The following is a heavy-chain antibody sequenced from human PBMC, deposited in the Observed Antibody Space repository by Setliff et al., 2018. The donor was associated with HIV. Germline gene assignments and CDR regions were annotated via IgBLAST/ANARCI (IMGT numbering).Heavy chain of an antibody. CDR1: GYSISRDHY. Sequence: SETLSLTCAVSGYSISRDHYWAWIRQPPGKGLEYIGNIYHSGSTFYNPSLKSRVTVSVDTSKNQFSLKLSSVTAADTAVYYCAIRGSSGWYVGGYFDYWGQGTLVTVSS. D-gene: IGHD6-19*01. CDR3: AIRGSSGWYVGGYFDY. CDR2: IYHSGST. V-gene: IGHV4-38-2*01. J-gene: IGHJ4*02.